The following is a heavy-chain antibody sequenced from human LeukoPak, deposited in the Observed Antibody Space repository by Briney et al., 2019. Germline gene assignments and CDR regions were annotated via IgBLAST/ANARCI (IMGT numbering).Heavy chain of an antibody. CDR2: ISAYNGNT. Sequence: GASVKVSCKASGYTFTSYGISWVRQAPGQGLEWMGGISAYNGNTNYAQKLQGRVTMTRDTSTSTVYMELSSLRSEDTAVYYCARDDFWSGYYYFDYWGQGTLVTVSS. J-gene: IGHJ4*02. CDR1: GYTFTSYG. V-gene: IGHV1-18*01. CDR3: ARDDFWSGYYYFDY. D-gene: IGHD3-3*01.